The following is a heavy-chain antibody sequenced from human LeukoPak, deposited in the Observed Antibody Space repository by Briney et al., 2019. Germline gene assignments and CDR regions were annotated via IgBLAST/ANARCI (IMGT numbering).Heavy chain of an antibody. V-gene: IGHV4-34*01. Sequence: SETLSLTCAVYGGSFSGYYWSWIRPSPGKRLEWIGEINHSGSTNYNPSLKSRVTISVDTSKNQFSLKLSSVTAADTAVYYCARGYGVLGSMDVWGQGTTVTVSS. CDR3: ARGYGVLGSMDV. J-gene: IGHJ6*02. D-gene: IGHD2-8*02. CDR2: INHSGST. CDR1: GGSFSGYY.